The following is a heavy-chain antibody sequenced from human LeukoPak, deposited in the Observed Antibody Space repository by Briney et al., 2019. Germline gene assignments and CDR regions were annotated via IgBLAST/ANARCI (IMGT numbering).Heavy chain of an antibody. Sequence: PGGSLRLSCAASVFTFRIHWTHGVSRAPGKGQVWVLGIKPDGSRTTYADSVKGRFTISRDNAKKTLYLQMNSLRAEDTAVYFCAREDYNASGWYFDLWGRGTLVTVSS. D-gene: IGHD4-11*01. CDR1: VFTFRIHW. V-gene: IGHV3-74*01. J-gene: IGHJ2*01. CDR3: AREDYNASGWYFDL. CDR2: IKPDGSRT.